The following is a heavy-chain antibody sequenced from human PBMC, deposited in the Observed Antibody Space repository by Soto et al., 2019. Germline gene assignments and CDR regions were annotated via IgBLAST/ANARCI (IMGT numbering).Heavy chain of an antibody. CDR1: VYSFTSYW. J-gene: IGHJ6*02. CDR2: IYPGDSDT. V-gene: IGHV5-51*01. Sequence: PGESLKISCKGSVYSFTSYWIGWVRQMPGKGLEWMGIIYPGDSDTRYSPSFQGQVTISADKSISTAYLQWSSLRASDTAMYYCARHPNGAGYGMDVWGQGTTVTVSS. D-gene: IGHD7-27*01. CDR3: ARHPNGAGYGMDV.